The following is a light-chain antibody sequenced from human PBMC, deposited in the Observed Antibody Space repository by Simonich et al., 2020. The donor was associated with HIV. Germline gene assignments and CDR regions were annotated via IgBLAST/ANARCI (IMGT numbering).Light chain of an antibody. J-gene: IGKJ3*01. CDR1: QSVSSY. CDR2: DAS. CDR3: QQRSNWPIFT. Sequence: EIVLTQSPATLSLYPGERATLSCRASQSVSSYLAWYQQEPGQAPRLLIYDASNRATGLPARFSGSGSGTDFTLTISSLEPEDFAVYYCQQRSNWPIFTFGPGTKVDIK. V-gene: IGKV3-11*01.